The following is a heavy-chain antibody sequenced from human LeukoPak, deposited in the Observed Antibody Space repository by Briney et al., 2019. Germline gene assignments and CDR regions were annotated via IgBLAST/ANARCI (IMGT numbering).Heavy chain of an antibody. CDR1: GYSFTSYW. V-gene: IGHV5-51*01. D-gene: IGHD4-23*01. J-gene: IGHJ5*02. CDR3: ARLEGHRWLEDILWFDP. Sequence: GESLKISCKGSGYSFTSYWIGWVRQMPGKGLEWMGIIYPGDSNTRYSPSFQGQVTISADKSISTAYLQWSSLKASDTAMYYCARLEGHRWLEDILWFDPWGQGTLVTVSS. CDR2: IYPGDSNT.